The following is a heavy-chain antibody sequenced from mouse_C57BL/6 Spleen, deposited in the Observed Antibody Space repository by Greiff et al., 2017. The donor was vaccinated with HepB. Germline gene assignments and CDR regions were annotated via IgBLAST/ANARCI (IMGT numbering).Heavy chain of an antibody. CDR1: GYTFTSYW. CDR3: ARSGDYDVDFDY. CDR2: IHPNSGST. V-gene: IGHV1-64*01. Sequence: QVQLQQPGAELVKPGASVKLSCKASGYTFTSYWMHWVKQRPGQGLEWIGMIHPNSGSTNYNEKFKSKATLTVDKSSSTAYMQLSSLTSEDSAVYYCARSGDYDVDFDYWGQGTTLPVSS. D-gene: IGHD2-4*01. J-gene: IGHJ2*01.